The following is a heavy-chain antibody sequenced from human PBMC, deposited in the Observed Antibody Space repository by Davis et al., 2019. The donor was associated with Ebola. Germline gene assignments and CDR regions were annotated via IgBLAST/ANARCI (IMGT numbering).Heavy chain of an antibody. V-gene: IGHV3-23*01. CDR3: AIVATRGRFDS. CDR1: GFTFSSYA. CDR2: ISGSGGST. J-gene: IGHJ4*02. D-gene: IGHD6-25*01. Sequence: GESLKISCAASGFTFSSYAMSWVRQAPGKGLEWVSAISGSGGSTYYADSVKGRFTISRDDAKNSLFLLMNSLRDDDTAVYYCAIVATRGRFDSWGQGTLVTVSS.